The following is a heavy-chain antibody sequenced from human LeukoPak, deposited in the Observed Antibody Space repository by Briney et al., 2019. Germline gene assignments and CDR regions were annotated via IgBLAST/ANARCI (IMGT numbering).Heavy chain of an antibody. CDR2: ISYDGSNK. J-gene: IGHJ4*02. V-gene: IGHV3-30*03. CDR3: ARDRSSSWYGPGY. CDR1: GFTFSSYG. Sequence: HPGRSLRLSCAASGFTFSSYGMHWVRQAPGKGLEWVAVISYDGSNKYYADSVKGRFTISRDNSKNTLYLQMNRLRAEDTAVYYCARDRSSSWYGPGYWGQGTLVTVSS. D-gene: IGHD6-13*01.